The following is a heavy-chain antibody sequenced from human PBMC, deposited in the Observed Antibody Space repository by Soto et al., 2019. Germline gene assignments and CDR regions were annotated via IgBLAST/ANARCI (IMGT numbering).Heavy chain of an antibody. D-gene: IGHD6-19*01. CDR2: IGGSGGST. CDR3: AKRDAVAGANDY. J-gene: IGHJ4*02. CDR1: GFTFSTYH. V-gene: IGHV3-23*01. Sequence: EVQLLESGGGLVQPGGYLILSCAASGFTFSTYHMSCVRQAPGVGLEWFSLIGGSGGSTYYADSVKGRFTISRDNSKNTLYMQMNSLRAEDTAVYYCAKRDAVAGANDYCGQGTLVTVS.